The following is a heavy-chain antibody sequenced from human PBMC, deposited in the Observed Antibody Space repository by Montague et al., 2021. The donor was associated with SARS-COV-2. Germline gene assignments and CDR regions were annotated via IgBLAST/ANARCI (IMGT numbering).Heavy chain of an antibody. D-gene: IGHD2-21*02. V-gene: IGHV4-59*01. CDR3: ARDLLPPRTAIKTNFFGLDV. CDR1: GGSISPYY. Sequence: SETLSLTCTVSGGSISPYYWSWIRQSPGKGLECIGYTSYSGSTDYNPSLNSRVTISVDTSKNQFSLKLTSVTAADTAVYFCARDLLPPRTAIKTNFFGLDVWGQGTTVIVSS. J-gene: IGHJ6*02. CDR2: TSYSGST.